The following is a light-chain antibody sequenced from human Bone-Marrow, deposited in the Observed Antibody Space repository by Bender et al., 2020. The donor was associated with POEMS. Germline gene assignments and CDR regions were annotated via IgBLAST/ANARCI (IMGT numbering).Light chain of an antibody. CDR1: SSNIGSNY. V-gene: IGLV1-47*01. Sequence: QSVLTQPPSASGTPGQRVTISCSGSSSNIGSNYVFWYQQLPGTAPKLLIYRNNQPPSGVPDRFSGSKSGTSASLAISGLRSEDEAAYYCATWDDSLNGWVFGGGTKLAVL. J-gene: IGLJ3*02. CDR2: RNN. CDR3: ATWDDSLNGWV.